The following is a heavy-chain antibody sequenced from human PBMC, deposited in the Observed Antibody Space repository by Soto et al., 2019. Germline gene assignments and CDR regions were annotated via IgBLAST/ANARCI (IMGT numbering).Heavy chain of an antibody. Sequence: EVQLVESGGGLVKPGGSLRLSCAASGFTFSNAWMSWVRQAPGKGLEWVGHIESKADGGTTDYVAPVKGSFTISGDDSKNPLFLQMNGLKSEDTAVYYCPIDLYRDYPDLRGWGQGTLVTVSS. CDR3: PIDLYRDYPDLRG. D-gene: IGHD4-17*01. J-gene: IGHJ4*02. V-gene: IGHV3-15*04. CDR2: IESKADGGTT. CDR1: GFTFSNAW.